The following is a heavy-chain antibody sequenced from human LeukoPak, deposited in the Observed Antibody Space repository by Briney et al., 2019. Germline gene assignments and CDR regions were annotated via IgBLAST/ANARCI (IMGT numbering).Heavy chain of an antibody. CDR2: ISYDGSNK. J-gene: IGHJ3*02. CDR1: GFTFSSYA. Sequence: PGGSLRLSCTASGFTFSSYAMHWVRQAPGKGLEWVAVISYDGSNKYYADSVEGRFTISRDNSKNTLYLQMNSLRAEDTAVYYCARTKQQGAGSAFDIWGQGTMVTVSS. D-gene: IGHD6-13*01. V-gene: IGHV3-30-3*01. CDR3: ARTKQQGAGSAFDI.